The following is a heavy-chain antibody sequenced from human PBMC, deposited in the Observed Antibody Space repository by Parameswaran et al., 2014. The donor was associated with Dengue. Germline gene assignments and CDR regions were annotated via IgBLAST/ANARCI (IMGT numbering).Heavy chain of an antibody. CDR2: INHSGST. CDR3: ARGLPTYYYYYGMDV. J-gene: IGHJ6*02. Sequence: AGGSLRLSCAVYGGSFSGYYWSWIRQPPGKGLEWIGEINHSGSTNYNPSLKSRVTISVDTSKNQFSLKLSSVTAADTAVYYCARGLPTYYYYYGMDVWGQGTTVTVSS. V-gene: IGHV4-34*01. CDR1: GGSFSGYY.